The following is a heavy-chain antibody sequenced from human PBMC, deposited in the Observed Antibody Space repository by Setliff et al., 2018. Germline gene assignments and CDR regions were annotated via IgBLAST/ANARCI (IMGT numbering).Heavy chain of an antibody. D-gene: IGHD3-9*01. CDR1: GFTFSDYY. Sequence: GGSLRLSCAASGFTFSDYYMSWIRQAPGKGLEWVSYISSSGSTIYYADSVKGRFTISRDNAKNSLYLQMNSLRAEDTAVYYCARYYHTYYDILTGYLDFDYWGQGTLVTVSS. CDR3: ARYYHTYYDILTGYLDFDY. V-gene: IGHV3-11*04. CDR2: ISSSGSTI. J-gene: IGHJ4*02.